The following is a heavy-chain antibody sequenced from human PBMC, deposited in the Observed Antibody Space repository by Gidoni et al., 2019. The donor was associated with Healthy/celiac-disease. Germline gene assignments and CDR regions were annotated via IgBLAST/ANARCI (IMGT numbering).Heavy chain of an antibody. D-gene: IGHD2-2*02. V-gene: IGHV4-34*01. CDR2: INHSGST. CDR1: GGSLSGYY. J-gene: IGHJ3*02. Sequence: QVQLQQWGAGLLKPSETLSPTCAVYGGSLSGYYWSWLRQPPGKGLEWIGEINHSGSTNYNPSLKSRVTISVDTSKNQFSLKLSSVTAADTAVYYCARGLVIVPAAIRAGQIAFDIWGQGTMVTVSS. CDR3: ARGLVIVPAAIRAGQIAFDI.